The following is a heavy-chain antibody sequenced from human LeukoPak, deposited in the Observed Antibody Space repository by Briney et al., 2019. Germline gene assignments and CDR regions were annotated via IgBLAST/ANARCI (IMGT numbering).Heavy chain of an antibody. J-gene: IGHJ4*02. CDR1: GGSFSGYY. Sequence: QASETLSLTCAVYGGSFSGYYWSWIRQPPGKGLEWIGEINHSGSTNYNPSLKSRVTISVDTSKNQFSLKLSSVTAADTAVYYCARIHLRDYWGQGTLVTVSS. V-gene: IGHV4-34*01. CDR2: INHSGST. CDR3: ARIHLRDY.